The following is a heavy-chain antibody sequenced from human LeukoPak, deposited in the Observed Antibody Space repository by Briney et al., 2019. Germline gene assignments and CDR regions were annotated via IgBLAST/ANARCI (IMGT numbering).Heavy chain of an antibody. V-gene: IGHV3-30-3*01. J-gene: IGHJ4*02. Sequence: GGSLRLSCAASGFTFSSYAVHWVRQAPGKGLEWVAVISYDGSNKYYADSVKGRFTISRDNSKNTLYLQMNSLRAEDTAVYYCAKEELYYDSSGYLYYFDYWGQGTLVTVSS. D-gene: IGHD3-22*01. CDR2: ISYDGSNK. CDR1: GFTFSSYA. CDR3: AKEELYYDSSGYLYYFDY.